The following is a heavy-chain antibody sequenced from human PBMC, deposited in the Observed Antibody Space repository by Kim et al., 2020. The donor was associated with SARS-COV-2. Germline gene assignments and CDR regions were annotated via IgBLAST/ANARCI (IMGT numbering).Heavy chain of an antibody. V-gene: IGHV4-4*02. D-gene: IGHD3-10*01. CDR2: VYHTGRT. Sequence: SETLSLTCAVSGVSINDDNWWCWVRQPPGEGLQWIGEVYHTGRTNYDPSFKSRVTISADKPKNQFSLRLTSVTAADTAMYYCAKGGGSGSFGAYWGQGTFVTVSS. CDR3: AKGGGSGSFGAY. CDR1: GVSINDDNW. J-gene: IGHJ4*02.